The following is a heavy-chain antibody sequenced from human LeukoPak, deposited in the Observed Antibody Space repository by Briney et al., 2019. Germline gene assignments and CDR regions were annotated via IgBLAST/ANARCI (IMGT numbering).Heavy chain of an antibody. V-gene: IGHV3-23*01. Sequence: GGSLRPSCPASGFTFSSYAMSWVRQGPGKGLEWVSVISGSGGSTYYADSVKGRFTISRDNSKNTLYLQMNSLRAEDTAVYYCAKDLYYYDSSGYYYFDYWGQGTLVTVSS. CDR1: GFTFSSYA. CDR2: ISGSGGST. D-gene: IGHD3-22*01. J-gene: IGHJ4*02. CDR3: AKDLYYYDSSGYYYFDY.